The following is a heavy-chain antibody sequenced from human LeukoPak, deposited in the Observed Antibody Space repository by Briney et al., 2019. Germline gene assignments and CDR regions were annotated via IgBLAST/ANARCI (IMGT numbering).Heavy chain of an antibody. D-gene: IGHD3-10*01. J-gene: IGHJ4*02. CDR2: SNAGNGNT. CDR1: GYTFTSYA. Sequence: GASVNVSCKACGYTFTSYAMHWVRQAPGQRLAWVGWSNAGNGNTIYSQKLQGRVTIPRDQSASTAYMELSSLKSEDTAMYYCARGTYYYGSGSYYLHYWGQGTLVTVSS. V-gene: IGHV1-3*01. CDR3: ARGTYYYGSGSYYLHY.